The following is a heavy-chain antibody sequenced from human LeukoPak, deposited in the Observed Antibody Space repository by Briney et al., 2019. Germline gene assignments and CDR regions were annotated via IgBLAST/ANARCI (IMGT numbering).Heavy chain of an antibody. D-gene: IGHD3-10*01. J-gene: IGHJ3*02. CDR3: ASSPGIRSAFDI. CDR1: GGSISSYY. V-gene: IGHV4-59*01. CDR2: IYYSGST. Sequence: SETLSLTCTVSGGSISSYYWSWLRQPPGKGLEWFGYIYYSGSTNYNPSLKSRVTISVDTSKNQFSLKLSSVTAADTAVYYCASSPGIRSAFDIWGQGTMVTVSS.